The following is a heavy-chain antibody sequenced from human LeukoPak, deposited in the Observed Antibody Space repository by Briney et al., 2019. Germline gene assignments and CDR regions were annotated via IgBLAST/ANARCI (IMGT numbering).Heavy chain of an antibody. CDR2: VIPIFGTA. CDR3: AREGSGPAGYSEPGFDY. Sequence: GASVKVSCKASGGTFSSYAISWVRQAPGQGLEWMGGVIPIFGTANYAQKFQGRVTITADESTSTAYMELSSLRSEDTAVYYCAREGSGPAGYSEPGFDYWGQGTLVTVSS. V-gene: IGHV1-69*13. D-gene: IGHD4-23*01. J-gene: IGHJ4*02. CDR1: GGTFSSYA.